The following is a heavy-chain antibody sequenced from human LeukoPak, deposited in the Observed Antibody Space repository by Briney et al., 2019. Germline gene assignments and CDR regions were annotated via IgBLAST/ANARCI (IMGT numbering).Heavy chain of an antibody. CDR2: ISSSGSTI. CDR3: ARDRTAAPLDS. J-gene: IGHJ4*02. V-gene: IGHV3-48*03. CDR1: GFTFSSYE. D-gene: IGHD6-13*01. Sequence: GGSLRLSCAASGFTFSSYEVNWVRQAPGKGLEWVSYISSSGSTIYYADSVKGRFTISRDNAKNSLYLQMNSLRVEDTAVFYCARDRTAAPLDSWGQGTLVTVSS.